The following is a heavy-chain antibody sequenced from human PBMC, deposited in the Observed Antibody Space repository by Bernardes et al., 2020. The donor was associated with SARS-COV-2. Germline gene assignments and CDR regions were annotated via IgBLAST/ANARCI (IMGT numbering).Heavy chain of an antibody. J-gene: IGHJ3*02. V-gene: IGHV7-4-1*02. D-gene: IGHD3-10*01. CDR2: INTNTGNP. Sequence: ASVKVSCKASGYTFTSYAMNWVRQAPGQGLEWMGWINTNTGNPTYAQGFTGRFVFSLDTSVSTAYLQISSLKAEDTAVYYCAREVRRKAQAWYYYGSGSYYKEAFDIWGQGTMVTVSS. CDR3: AREVRRKAQAWYYYGSGSYYKEAFDI. CDR1: GYTFTSYA.